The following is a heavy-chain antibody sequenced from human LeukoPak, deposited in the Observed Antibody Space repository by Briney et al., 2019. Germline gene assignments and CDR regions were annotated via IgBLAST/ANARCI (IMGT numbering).Heavy chain of an antibody. J-gene: IGHJ4*02. CDR3: ARDIHRDGYMGY. Sequence: ASVGVSFKTSVYRFTSYGISWVRQAPGQGLEWMGWINTYNGNTNYAQKFQGRVTMTTDTSASTAYMELRSLRSDDTAVYYCARDIHRDGYMGYWGQGSLVTVSS. CDR1: VYRFTSYG. D-gene: IGHD5-24*01. CDR2: INTYNGNT. V-gene: IGHV1-18*01.